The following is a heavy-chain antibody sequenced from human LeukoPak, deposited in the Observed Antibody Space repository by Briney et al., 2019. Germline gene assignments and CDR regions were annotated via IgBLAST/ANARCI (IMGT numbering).Heavy chain of an antibody. J-gene: IGHJ3*02. CDR1: GFTFSSYE. CDR2: ISSSGSTI. V-gene: IGHV3-48*03. D-gene: IGHD3-22*01. CDR3: ARDRSQNSDSSGYYPDALNI. Sequence: PGGSLRLSCAASGFTFSSYEMNWVREAPGKGLEWVSYISSSGSTIYYADSVKGRFAISRDNAKSSLYLQMNSLRADDTAVHYCARDRSQNSDSSGYYPDALNIWGQGTMVTVSS.